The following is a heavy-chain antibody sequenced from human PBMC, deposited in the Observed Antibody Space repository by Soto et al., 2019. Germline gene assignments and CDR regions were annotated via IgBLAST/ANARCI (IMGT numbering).Heavy chain of an antibody. CDR3: ARDGDIVVPWSWFDP. Sequence: PWGSLRLSCAASGFTFSSYSMNWVRQAPGKGLEWVSYISSSSSTIYYADSVKGRFTISRDNAKNSLYLQMNSLRAEDTAVYYCARDGDIVVPWSWFDPWGQGTLVTVSS. J-gene: IGHJ5*02. D-gene: IGHD2-2*01. CDR2: ISSSSSTI. CDR1: GFTFSSYS. V-gene: IGHV3-48*01.